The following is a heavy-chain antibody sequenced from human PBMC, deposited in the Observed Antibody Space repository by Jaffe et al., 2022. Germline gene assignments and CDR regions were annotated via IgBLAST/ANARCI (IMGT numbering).Heavy chain of an antibody. CDR1: GFTFDDYA. D-gene: IGHD6-19*01. CDR2: ISWNSGSI. Sequence: EVQLVESGGGLVQPGRSLRLSCAASGFTFDDYAMHWVRQAPGKGLEWVSGISWNSGSIGYADSVKGRFTISRDNAKNSLYLQMNSLRAEDTALYYCAKDKQWLVKGAFDYWGQGTLVTVSS. V-gene: IGHV3-9*01. CDR3: AKDKQWLVKGAFDY. J-gene: IGHJ4*02.